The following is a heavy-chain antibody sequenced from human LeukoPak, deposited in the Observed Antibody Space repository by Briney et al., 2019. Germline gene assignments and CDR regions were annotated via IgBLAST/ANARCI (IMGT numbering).Heavy chain of an antibody. Sequence: GGSLRLSCAASGFTFSSYGMHWVRQAPGKGLEWVAVIWYDGSNKYYADSVKGRFTISRDNSKNTLYLQMNSLRAEDTAVYYCAKDLWFGETPPDYWGQGTLVTVSS. J-gene: IGHJ4*02. CDR2: IWYDGSNK. CDR3: AKDLWFGETPPDY. V-gene: IGHV3-33*06. D-gene: IGHD3-10*01. CDR1: GFTFSSYG.